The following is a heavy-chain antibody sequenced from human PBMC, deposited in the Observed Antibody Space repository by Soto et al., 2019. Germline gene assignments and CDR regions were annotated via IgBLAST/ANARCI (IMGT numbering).Heavy chain of an antibody. Sequence: ASVKVSCKASGYTFTSYGISWVRQAPGQGLEWMGWMNPNSGNTGYAQKFQGRVTMTRNTSISTAYMELSSLRSEDTAVYYCVRSGYYIDYWGQGTLVTVSS. J-gene: IGHJ4*02. D-gene: IGHD3-3*01. CDR1: GYTFTSYG. V-gene: IGHV1-8*02. CDR3: VRSGYYIDY. CDR2: MNPNSGNT.